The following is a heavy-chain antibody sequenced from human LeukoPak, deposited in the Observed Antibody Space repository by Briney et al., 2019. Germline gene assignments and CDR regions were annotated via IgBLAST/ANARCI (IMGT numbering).Heavy chain of an antibody. V-gene: IGHV4-59*08. Sequence: PSETLSLTCTVSGGSISDYYWTWVRQPPGRGLEWIGYIYYSGSTNYNPSLKSRVTIFVDTSKNHFSLKLSSVTAADTAVYFCARHGYSYGHSSYYFDYWGQGTLVTVSS. CDR1: GGSISDYY. J-gene: IGHJ4*02. CDR2: IYYSGST. D-gene: IGHD5-18*01. CDR3: ARHGYSYGHSSYYFDY.